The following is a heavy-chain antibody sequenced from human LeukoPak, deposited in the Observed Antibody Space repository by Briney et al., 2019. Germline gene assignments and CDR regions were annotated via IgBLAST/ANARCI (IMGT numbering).Heavy chain of an antibody. J-gene: IGHJ4*02. CDR3: ARDLDTTVYFDY. Sequence: GGSLRLSCAASGFTVSSNYMSWVRQAPGKGLEWVSVIYSGGSTYYADSVKGRFTISRDNSKNTLYLQMNSLRAEDTAVYYCARDLDTTVYFDYWGQGTLVTVSS. CDR1: GFTVSSNY. CDR2: IYSGGST. V-gene: IGHV3-53*05. D-gene: IGHD5-18*01.